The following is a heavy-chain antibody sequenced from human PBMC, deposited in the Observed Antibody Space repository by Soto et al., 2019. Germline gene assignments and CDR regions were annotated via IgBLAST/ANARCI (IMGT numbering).Heavy chain of an antibody. CDR1: GFTFSSYA. CDR3: AKVPQGQYSSSSFDY. V-gene: IGHV3-23*01. D-gene: IGHD6-6*01. J-gene: IGHJ4*02. CDR2: ISGSGGST. Sequence: GGSLRLSCAASGFTFSSYAMSWVRQAPGKGLEWVSAISGSGGSTYYADSVKGRFTISRDNSKNTLYLQMNSLRAEDTAVYYCAKVPQGQYSSSSFDYWGQGTLVTVSS.